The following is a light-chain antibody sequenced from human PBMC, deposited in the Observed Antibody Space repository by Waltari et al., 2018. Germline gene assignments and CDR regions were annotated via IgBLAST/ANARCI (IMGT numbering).Light chain of an antibody. CDR1: QSISPW. CDR3: QQYDTFPWT. CDR2: KAS. Sequence: DNQMTQSPSTLSTSVGDRVTITCRASQSISPWLAWYQQKPGTAPKLLIYKASTLQSGVPSRFSGSGSGTEFTLTISSLQPDDFATYYCQQYDTFPWTFGQGTKVEIK. J-gene: IGKJ1*01. V-gene: IGKV1-5*03.